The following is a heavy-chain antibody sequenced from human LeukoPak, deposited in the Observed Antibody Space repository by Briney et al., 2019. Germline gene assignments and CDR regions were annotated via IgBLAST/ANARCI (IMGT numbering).Heavy chain of an antibody. J-gene: IGHJ5*02. CDR1: GGSFSGYY. V-gene: IGHV4-34*01. D-gene: IGHD2-2*01. CDR2: INHSGST. CDR3: ANLLSTPGWFDP. Sequence: KPSETLSLTSAVYGGSFSGYYWSWIRQPPGKGLEWIGEINHSGSTNYNPSLKSRVTISVDTSKNQFSLKLSSVTAADTAVYYCANLLSTPGWFDPWGQGTLVTVSS.